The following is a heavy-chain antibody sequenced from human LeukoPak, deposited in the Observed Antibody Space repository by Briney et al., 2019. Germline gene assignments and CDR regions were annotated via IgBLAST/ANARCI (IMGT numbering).Heavy chain of an antibody. CDR1: GGSISSDSYY. Sequence: SQTLSLTCTVSGGSISSDSYYWRWIRQHPGKGLEWIGCIYNSGSTYYNPSLKSRVTISIDTSRKFFSLKLTPVTAADTAVYYCGRGQFYGDYEDYWGQGTLVTVSS. V-gene: IGHV4-31*03. D-gene: IGHD4-17*01. CDR3: GRGQFYGDYEDY. CDR2: IYNSGST. J-gene: IGHJ4*02.